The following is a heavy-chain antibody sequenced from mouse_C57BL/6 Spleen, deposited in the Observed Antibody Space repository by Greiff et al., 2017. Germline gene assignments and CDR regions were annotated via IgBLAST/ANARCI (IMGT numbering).Heavy chain of an antibody. V-gene: IGHV1-19*01. Sequence: VQLQQSGPVLVKPGASVKMSCKASGYTFTDYYMNWVKQSHGKSLEWIGVINPYNGGTSYNQKFKGKATLTVDKSSSTAYMELNSLTSEDSAVYYCARYAEDWYFDVWGTGTTVTVSS. CDR2: INPYNGGT. J-gene: IGHJ1*03. CDR1: GYTFTDYY. D-gene: IGHD6-5*01. CDR3: ARYAEDWYFDV.